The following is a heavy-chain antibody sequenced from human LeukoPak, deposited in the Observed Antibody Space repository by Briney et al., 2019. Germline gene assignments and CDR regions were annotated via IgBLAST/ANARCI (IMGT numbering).Heavy chain of an antibody. CDR2: IYYSGST. CDR1: GGSISSGDYY. V-gene: IGHV4-30-4*08. D-gene: IGHD3-22*01. CDR3: ARDESYYYDSTGAFDI. J-gene: IGHJ3*02. Sequence: SQTLSLTCTVSGGSISSGDYYWSWIRQPPGKGLEWIGYIYYSGSTYYNPSLKSRVTISVDTSKNQFSLKLSSVTAADTAVYYCARDESYYYDSTGAFDIWGQGTMVTVSS.